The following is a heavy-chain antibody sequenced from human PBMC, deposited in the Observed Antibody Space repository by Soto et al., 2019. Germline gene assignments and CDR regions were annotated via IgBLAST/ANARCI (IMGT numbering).Heavy chain of an antibody. CDR2: IKQDGSEK. CDR3: GRIAAAGRGWAV. J-gene: IGHJ6*02. CDR1: GFTFSSYW. Sequence: EVQLVESGGGLVQPGGSLRLSCAASGFTFSSYWMSWVRQAPVKGLEWVGNIKQDGSEKNYVDFVEGRFTISRDNAENSLYLKLNSLRAEGTGVYYCGRIAAAGRGWAVWGQGTTVVVSS. D-gene: IGHD6-13*01. V-gene: IGHV3-7*01.